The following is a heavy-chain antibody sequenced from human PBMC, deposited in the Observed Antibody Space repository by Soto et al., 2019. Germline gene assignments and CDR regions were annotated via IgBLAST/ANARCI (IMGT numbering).Heavy chain of an antibody. CDR2: ISAYNGNT. V-gene: IGHV1-18*01. CDR3: ARVSEGGSFGVGPFDP. Sequence: GASVEFSCKASGYRFASYCISWVRQAPGQGLEWMGWISAYNGNTNYAQKFQGRVTITADESTSTAYMELSSLRSEDTAVYYCARVSEGGSFGVGPFDPWGQGTLVTVSS. CDR1: GYRFASYC. D-gene: IGHD3-3*01. J-gene: IGHJ5*02.